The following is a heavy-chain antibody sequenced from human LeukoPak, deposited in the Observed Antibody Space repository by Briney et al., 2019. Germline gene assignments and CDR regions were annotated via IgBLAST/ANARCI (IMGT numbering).Heavy chain of an antibody. J-gene: IGHJ6*02. CDR2: IIPILGIA. Sequence: SVKVPCKASGGTFSSYAISWVRQAPGQGLEWMGRIIPILGIANYAQKFQGRVTITADKSTSTAYMELSRLRSDDTAVYYCASYCSSTSCYTHYYYYYGMDVWGQGTTVTVSS. CDR1: GGTFSSYA. CDR3: ASYCSSTSCYTHYYYYYGMDV. V-gene: IGHV1-69*04. D-gene: IGHD2-2*02.